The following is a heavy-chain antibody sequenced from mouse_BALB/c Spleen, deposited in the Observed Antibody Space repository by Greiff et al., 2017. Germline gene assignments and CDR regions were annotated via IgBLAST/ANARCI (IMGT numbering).Heavy chain of an antibody. J-gene: IGHJ3*01. CDR3: AIFDYDFAY. CDR1: GYAFSSYW. V-gene: IGHV1-80*01. D-gene: IGHD2-4*01. CDR2: IYPGDGDT. Sequence: VKLQESGAELVRPGSSVKISCKASGYAFSSYWMNWVKQRPGQGLEWIGQIYPGDGDTNYNGKFKGKATLTADKSYSTAYMQLSSLTSEDSAVYFCAIFDYDFAYWGQGTLVTVSA.